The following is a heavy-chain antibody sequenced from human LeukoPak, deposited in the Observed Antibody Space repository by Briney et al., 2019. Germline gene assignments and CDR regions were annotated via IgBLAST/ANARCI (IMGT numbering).Heavy chain of an antibody. V-gene: IGHV3-23*01. D-gene: IGHD7-27*01. CDR2: ITTSDGNT. J-gene: IGHJ4*02. CDR1: GFTFSSYS. Sequence: GGSLRLSCAASGFTFSSYSMSWVRQAPGKGLEWVSTITTSDGNTYYADSVKGRFTVSRDNSKNTLFLQMNSLRAEDTAVYYCAKDGGLWVSAHWGDSWGRGTLVTVSS. CDR3: AKDGGLWVSAHWGDS.